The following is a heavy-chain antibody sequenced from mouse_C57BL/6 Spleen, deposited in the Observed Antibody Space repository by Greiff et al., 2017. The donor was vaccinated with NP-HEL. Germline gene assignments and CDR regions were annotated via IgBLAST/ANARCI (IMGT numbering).Heavy chain of an antibody. D-gene: IGHD2-5*01. V-gene: IGHV1-61*01. CDR1: GYTFTSYW. J-gene: IGHJ4*01. CDR2: IYPSDSET. CDR3: ARRSNWYAMDY. Sequence: VQLQQPGAELVRPGSSVKLSCKASGYTFTSYWMDWVKQRPGQGLEWIGNIYPSDSETHYNQKFKDKATLTVDKSSSTAYTQLSSLTSEDSAVYYCARRSNWYAMDYWGQGTSVTVSS.